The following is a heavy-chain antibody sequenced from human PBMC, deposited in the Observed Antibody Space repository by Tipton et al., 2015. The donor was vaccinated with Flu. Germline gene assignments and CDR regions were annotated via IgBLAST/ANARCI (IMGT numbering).Heavy chain of an antibody. V-gene: IGHV4-38-2*02. Sequence: GLVKPSETLSLICTVSDYSISSGYYWGWIRQPPGKGLEWIGCISHSGRTYYNPSLKSRVTISVDTAKNQFSQRLSSVTAADTAVYYCERSTYYYGSGSSDYWGQGTLVTVSS. CDR3: ERSTYYYGSGSSDY. CDR2: ISHSGRT. CDR1: DYSISSGYY. J-gene: IGHJ4*02. D-gene: IGHD3-10*01.